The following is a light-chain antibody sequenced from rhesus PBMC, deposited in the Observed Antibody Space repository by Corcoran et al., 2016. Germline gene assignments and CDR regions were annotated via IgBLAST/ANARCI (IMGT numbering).Light chain of an antibody. CDR3: SSFAASNTNI. J-gene: IGLJ1*01. CDR1: SSDICASNY. V-gene: IGLV2-32*02. Sequence: QAALPQPRAVSGCPGPSVTISCTGASSDICASNYVSWYQQHPDTAPKLMIYVVKKLPSGVSDRGSGAKSGDTASLPIAGLQAEDEADFFCSSFAASNTNIFGTGTRLTVL. CDR2: VVK.